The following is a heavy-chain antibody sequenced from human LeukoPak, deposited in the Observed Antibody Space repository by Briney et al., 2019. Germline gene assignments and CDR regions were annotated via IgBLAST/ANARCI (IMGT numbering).Heavy chain of an antibody. CDR1: GCTISTHD. CDR3: SRDGYNTMVESLDF. CDR2: VSGSGDTT. V-gene: IGHV3-23*01. D-gene: IGHD3-10*01. Sequence: GGSLTLSCRASGCTISTHDRSWVRQVPGKGLEWVSGVSGSGDTTYYADSVKGRFTISRDNSKNLVHLQINNLGVDVTAVYFSSRDGYNTMVESLDFWGPGTLVTVSS. J-gene: IGHJ4*02.